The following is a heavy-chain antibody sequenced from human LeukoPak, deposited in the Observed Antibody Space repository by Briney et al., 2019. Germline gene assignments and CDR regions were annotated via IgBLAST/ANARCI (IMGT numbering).Heavy chain of an antibody. CDR3: ARAGIVVVHYEDWEWFDP. V-gene: IGHV1-2*02. J-gene: IGHJ5*02. CDR1: GYTFTGYY. D-gene: IGHD2-2*01. CDR2: INPNSGGT. Sequence: ASVKVSCKASGYTFTGYYMHWVRQAPGQGLEWMGWINPNSGGTNYAQKFQGRVTMTRDTSISTAYMELRRLRSDDTAVYYCARAGIVVVHYEDWEWFDPWGQGTLVTVSS.